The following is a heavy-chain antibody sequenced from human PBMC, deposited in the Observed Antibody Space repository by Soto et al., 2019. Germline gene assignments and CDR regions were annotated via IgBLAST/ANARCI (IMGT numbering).Heavy chain of an antibody. CDR3: ATPTSTGWLRPLGF. CDR2: ISYDGSNK. D-gene: IGHD6-19*01. Sequence: ESGGGVFQPGRSLRLSCAASGFTFRIYGMHWVRQAPGKGLEWVAVISYDGSNKDYTDSVKGRFTISRDNSKNTLYLQMNSLRPEDTAVYYCATPTSTGWLRPLGFWGQGTLVTVSS. J-gene: IGHJ4*02. V-gene: IGHV3-30*03. CDR1: GFTFRIYG.